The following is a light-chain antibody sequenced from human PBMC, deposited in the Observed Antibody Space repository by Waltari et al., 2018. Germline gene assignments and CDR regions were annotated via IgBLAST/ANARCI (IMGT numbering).Light chain of an antibody. CDR2: DAS. V-gene: IGKV1-33*01. CDR1: QDISNY. J-gene: IGKJ3*01. Sequence: DIQMTQSTSSLSASVGDRVTITCQARQDISNYLNLYQQKPGKAPKLLIYDASNLETGVPSRFSGSGSGTDFTFTISSLQPEDIATYYCQQYDNLLTFGPGTKVDIK. CDR3: QQYDNLLT.